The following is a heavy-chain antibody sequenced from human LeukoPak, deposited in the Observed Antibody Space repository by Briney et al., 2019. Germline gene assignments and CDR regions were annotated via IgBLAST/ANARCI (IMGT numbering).Heavy chain of an antibody. V-gene: IGHV3-64D*06. CDR1: GFTFSSYA. Sequence: GGSLRLSCPASGFTFSSYAMHWVRQAPGKGLEYVSAISSNGGSTHYADSVKGRFTISRDNSKNTLYLQMSSLRAEDTAVYYCVKDSQADHVYGDSPYYFDYWGQGTLVTVSS. J-gene: IGHJ4*02. CDR3: VKDSQADHVYGDSPYYFDY. D-gene: IGHD4-17*01. CDR2: ISSNGGST.